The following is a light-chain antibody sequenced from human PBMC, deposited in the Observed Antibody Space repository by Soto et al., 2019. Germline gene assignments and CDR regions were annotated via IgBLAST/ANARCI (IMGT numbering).Light chain of an antibody. J-gene: IGKJ2*01. CDR3: QQYDSSPFT. CDR2: GAS. CDR1: QSLSNNY. Sequence: EIVLTQSPGTLSLSPGEGVTLSCRASQSLSNNYLAGDQQKLGQTPRLLIYGASSRATGIPERFSASRSRTDFNLAISRLEHDDFAVYYCQQYDSSPFTFGQGTKLEIK. V-gene: IGKV3-20*01.